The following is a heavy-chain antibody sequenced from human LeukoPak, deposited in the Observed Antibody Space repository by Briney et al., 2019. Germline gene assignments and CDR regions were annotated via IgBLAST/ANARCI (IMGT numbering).Heavy chain of an antibody. V-gene: IGHV4-59*01. Sequence: SETLSLTCTVSNGSISSDYWSWIRQSPEKGLEWIGYIFHNGNTNYNPSLKSRVTISLDTPKNQFSLKLSSVSAADTAVYYCARLKGFLEWLAVDPWGQGTLVTVSS. CDR3: ARLKGFLEWLAVDP. CDR1: NGSISSDY. CDR2: IFHNGNT. D-gene: IGHD3-3*01. J-gene: IGHJ5*02.